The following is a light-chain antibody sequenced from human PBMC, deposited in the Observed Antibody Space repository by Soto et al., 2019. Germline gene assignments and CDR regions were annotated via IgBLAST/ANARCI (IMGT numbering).Light chain of an antibody. Sequence: QSALTQPASVSGSPGQSITISCTGTSSDVGGYNYVSWYEHHPGKAPKLLISEVSNRPSGISNRFSGSKSGNTASLTISGLQAEDEANYFCISYTDFSGPYVFGTGTKGTVL. CDR1: SSDVGGYNY. J-gene: IGLJ1*01. CDR3: ISYTDFSGPYV. V-gene: IGLV2-14*01. CDR2: EVS.